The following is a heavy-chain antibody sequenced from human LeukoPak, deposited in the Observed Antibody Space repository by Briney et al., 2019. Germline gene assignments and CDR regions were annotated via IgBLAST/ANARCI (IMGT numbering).Heavy chain of an antibody. V-gene: IGHV4-38-2*02. J-gene: IGHJ4*02. CDR2: IYYSGST. CDR3: ARDSGYSYGPRYYFDY. Sequence: SETLSLTCAVSGYSISSGYYWGWIRQPPGKGLEWIWSIYYSGSTYYNPSLKSRVTISVDTSKNQFSLKLSSVTAADTAVYYCARDSGYSYGPRYYFDYWGQGTLVTVSS. CDR1: GYSISSGYY. D-gene: IGHD5-18*01.